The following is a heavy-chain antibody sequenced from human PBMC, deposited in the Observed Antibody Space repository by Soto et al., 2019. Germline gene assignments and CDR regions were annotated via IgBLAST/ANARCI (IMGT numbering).Heavy chain of an antibody. CDR3: ARHVYEFDNGDNNWFDS. CDR1: GGSISSHY. Sequence: QVQLQESGPGLLKPSETLSLTCTVSGGSISSHYWSWIRQPPGKRLEWIGYVHNSGSTNYHPSLKHRATTALDTSNNQFSRRLSSVTAADTAVYYCARHVYEFDNGDNNWFDSSGQGILVTVSS. D-gene: IGHD2-21*02. J-gene: IGHJ5*01. V-gene: IGHV4-59*08. CDR2: VHNSGST.